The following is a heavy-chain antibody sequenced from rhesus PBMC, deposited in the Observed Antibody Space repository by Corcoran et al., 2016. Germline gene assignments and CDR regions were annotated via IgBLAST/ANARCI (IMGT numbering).Heavy chain of an antibody. CDR2: IYWDDDK. V-gene: IGHV2-1*01. CDR1: GFSLSTSGMG. J-gene: IGHJ4*01. CDR3: ARRLGYCSGGVCSPTFDY. D-gene: IGHD2-8*01. Sequence: KESGPALVKPTQTLTLTCTFSGFSLSTSGMGVGWIRQPPGKTLEWLAHIYWDDDKRYSTSLKSRLTLSKDTSKNQVVLTMTNMDPVDTATYYCARRLGYCSGGVCSPTFDYWGQGVLVTVSS.